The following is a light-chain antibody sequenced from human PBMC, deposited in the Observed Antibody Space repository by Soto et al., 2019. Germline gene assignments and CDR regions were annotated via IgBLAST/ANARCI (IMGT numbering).Light chain of an antibody. CDR2: GAS. V-gene: IGKV3-20*01. CDR3: QHYGNTPPSVT. Sequence: EIVLTHSPGTLSLSPGERATLSCRASQSLSSSYLVWYQQKPGQAPRLLIYGASSRATGIPDRFSGSGSGTDFTLTISRLEPEDFAVYYCQHYGNTPPSVTFGPGTKVDIK. CDR1: QSLSSSY. J-gene: IGKJ3*01.